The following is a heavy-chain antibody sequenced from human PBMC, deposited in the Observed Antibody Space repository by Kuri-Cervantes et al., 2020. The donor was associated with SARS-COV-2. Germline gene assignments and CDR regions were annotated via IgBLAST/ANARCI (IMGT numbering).Heavy chain of an antibody. J-gene: IGHJ4*02. Sequence: GESLRLSCAASGFTFSSYAMSWVRQAPGTGLEWVSVIYSGGSSTYYADSVKARFTISRDNSKNTLYLQMNSLRAEDTAVYYCAKDQDYYDSSGQFDYWGQGTLVTVSS. CDR1: GFTFSSYA. CDR3: AKDQDYYDSSGQFDY. V-gene: IGHV3-23*03. D-gene: IGHD3-22*01. CDR2: IYSGGSST.